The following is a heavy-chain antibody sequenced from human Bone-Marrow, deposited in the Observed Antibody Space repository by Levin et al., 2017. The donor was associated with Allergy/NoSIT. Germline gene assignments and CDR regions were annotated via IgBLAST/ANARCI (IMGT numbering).Heavy chain of an antibody. V-gene: IGHV1-46*01. D-gene: IGHD6-19*01. Sequence: GESLKISCKTSGHTFISSYMHWVRQAPGQGLEWMGIIIPSGGSTTYAQRFQGRVTMTRDTSTNTVYMELSSLRSEDTAIYYCARTSIIAVAGTGFDSWGQGTLVTVSS. CDR1: GHTFISSY. CDR2: IIPSGGST. J-gene: IGHJ4*02. CDR3: ARTSIIAVAGTGFDS.